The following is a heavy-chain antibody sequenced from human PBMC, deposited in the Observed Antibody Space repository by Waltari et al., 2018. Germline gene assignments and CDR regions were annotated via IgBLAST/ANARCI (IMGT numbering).Heavy chain of an antibody. Sequence: QVQLVESGGGVVQPGGSLRLACAASGFAFRSSTMFWVRQAPGKGLEWVALISYSGSNKSYADSVRGRFTISRDNSKNTLYLQMISLRPEDTAVYYCANRYGDYLARDWGPGTLVTVSS. CDR1: GFAFRSST. CDR2: ISYSGSNK. CDR3: ANRYGDYLARD. J-gene: IGHJ4*02. D-gene: IGHD4-17*01. V-gene: IGHV3-30-3*01.